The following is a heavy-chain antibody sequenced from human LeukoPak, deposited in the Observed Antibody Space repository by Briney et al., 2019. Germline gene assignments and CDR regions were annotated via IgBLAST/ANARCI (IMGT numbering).Heavy chain of an antibody. V-gene: IGHV4-30-4*08. CDR3: ARNGVVAATKYFDY. J-gene: IGHJ4*02. D-gene: IGHD2-15*01. Sequence: SETLSLTCTVSGGSLSSGDYYWSWIRQPPGKGLEWIGYIYYSGSTYYNPSLKSRVTISLYTSKNQFSLKLSSVTAADTAVYYCARNGVVAATKYFDYWGQGTLVTVSS. CDR1: GGSLSSGDYY. CDR2: IYYSGST.